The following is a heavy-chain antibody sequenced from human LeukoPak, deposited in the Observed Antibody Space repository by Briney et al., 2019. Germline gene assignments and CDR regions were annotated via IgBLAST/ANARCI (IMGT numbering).Heavy chain of an antibody. CDR3: ARAVMVAVAGGRFDY. CDR1: SGSISNGGYY. Sequence: ASETLSLTCTVSSGSISNGGYYWIWIRQPPGKGLEWIGSIYYSGTSYSNPSLESRVTMSVDTSNSQFSLRLSSVTAADTAVYYCARAVMVAVAGGRFDYWGQGTLVTVSS. CDR2: IYYSGTS. D-gene: IGHD6-19*01. J-gene: IGHJ4*02. V-gene: IGHV4-39*07.